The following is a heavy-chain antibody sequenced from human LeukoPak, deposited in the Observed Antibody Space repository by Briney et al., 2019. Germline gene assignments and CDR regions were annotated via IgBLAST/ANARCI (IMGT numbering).Heavy chain of an antibody. CDR2: ITASGDST. CDR3: ARDPKTKDYYGSGSPGI. J-gene: IGHJ4*02. CDR1: GFPFSSYP. V-gene: IGHV3-23*01. Sequence: GGSLRLSCAGSGFPFSSYPISWVRQPPGKGLEWVSAITASGDSTYHADSVKGRFTISRDNSKNTLYLQMNSLRAEDTAVYYCARDPKTKDYYGSGSPGIWGQGTLVTVSS. D-gene: IGHD3-10*01.